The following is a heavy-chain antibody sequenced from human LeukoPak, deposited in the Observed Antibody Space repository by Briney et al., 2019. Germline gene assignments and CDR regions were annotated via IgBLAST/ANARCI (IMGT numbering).Heavy chain of an antibody. Sequence: SVKVSCKASGGTFSSYAISWVRQAPGQGLEWMGRIIPIFGTANYAQKFQGRVTITTDESTSTAYMELSSLRSEDTAVYYCARGYCSSTSCYDYYYYMDGWGKGTTVTVSS. D-gene: IGHD2-2*01. J-gene: IGHJ6*03. CDR3: ARGYCSSTSCYDYYYYMDG. CDR1: GGTFSSYA. V-gene: IGHV1-69*05. CDR2: IIPIFGTA.